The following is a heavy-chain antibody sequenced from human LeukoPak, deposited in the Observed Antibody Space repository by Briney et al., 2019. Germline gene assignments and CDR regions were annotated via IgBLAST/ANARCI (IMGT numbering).Heavy chain of an antibody. CDR3: AKATFMITFGGVIVENYYGMDV. CDR2: IKQDGSEK. J-gene: IGHJ6*02. V-gene: IGHV3-7*03. CDR1: GFTFSSYW. D-gene: IGHD3-16*02. Sequence: PGGFLRLSCVASGFTFSSYWMSWVRQAPGKGLEWVANIKQDGSEKYYVDSVKGRFTISRDNAKNSLYLQMNSLRAEDTALYYCAKATFMITFGGVIVENYYGMDVWGQGTTVTVSS.